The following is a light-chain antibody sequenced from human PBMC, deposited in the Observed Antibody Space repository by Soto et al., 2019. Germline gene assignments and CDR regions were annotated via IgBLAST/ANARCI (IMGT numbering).Light chain of an antibody. J-gene: IGLJ1*01. Sequence: QSALTQPPSASGSPGQSVTISCTGTSSDVGGYNYVSWYQLHPGKAPKLMIYEVTKRPSGVPDRFSGSKSGNTASLTVSGLRDEDEADYYCSSYAGSNIHYVFGAGTKVTVL. CDR2: EVT. V-gene: IGLV2-8*01. CDR3: SSYAGSNIHYV. CDR1: SSDVGGYNY.